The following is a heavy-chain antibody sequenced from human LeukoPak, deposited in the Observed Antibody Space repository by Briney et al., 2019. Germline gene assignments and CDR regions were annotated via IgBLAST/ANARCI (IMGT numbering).Heavy chain of an antibody. J-gene: IGHJ2*01. Sequence: RGSLRLSCAASGFTFSSYGMHWVRQAPGKGLEWVAMISYDGSNKYYADSVQGRFTISRDNSKNTLYLQMNSLRAEDTAVYYCAKDLGGGSGCYDLWGRGTLVTVYS. D-gene: IGHD6-19*01. CDR1: GFTFSSYG. CDR2: ISYDGSNK. CDR3: AKDLGGGSGCYDL. V-gene: IGHV3-30*18.